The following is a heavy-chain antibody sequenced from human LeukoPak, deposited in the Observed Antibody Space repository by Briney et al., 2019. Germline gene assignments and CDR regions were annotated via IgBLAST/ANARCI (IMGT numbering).Heavy chain of an antibody. CDR1: GGSISSGDYY. Sequence: SQTLSLTCTVPGGSISSGDYYWSWIRQPPGKGLEWIGYVYYSGITYYNPALKSRVTISVDTSKSQFSLKLSSVTAADTAVYYCARGPGVRGVRGLFAYWGQGSLVTVAS. J-gene: IGHJ4*02. V-gene: IGHV4-30-4*01. D-gene: IGHD3-10*01. CDR2: VYYSGIT. CDR3: ARGPGVRGVRGLFAY.